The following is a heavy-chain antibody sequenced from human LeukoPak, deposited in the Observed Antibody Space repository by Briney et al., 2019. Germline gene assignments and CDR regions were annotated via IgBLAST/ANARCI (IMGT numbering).Heavy chain of an antibody. CDR2: IYHSGST. V-gene: IGHV4-30-2*01. D-gene: IGHD2-15*01. CDR1: GGSISSGGYP. J-gene: IGHJ5*02. Sequence: SETLSLTCAVSGGSISSGGYPWSWIRQPPGKGLEWIGYIYHSGSTYYNPSLKSRVTISVDRSKNQFSLKLSSVTAADTAVYYCARGHCSGGSCYGSWFDPWGQGTLVTVSS. CDR3: ARGHCSGGSCYGSWFDP.